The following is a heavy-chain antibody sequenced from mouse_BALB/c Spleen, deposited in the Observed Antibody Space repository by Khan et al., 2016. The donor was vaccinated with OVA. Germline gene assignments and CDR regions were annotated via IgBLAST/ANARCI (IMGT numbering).Heavy chain of an antibody. D-gene: IGHD2-1*01. CDR1: GYTFTTYW. CDR2: INPSTGYT. V-gene: IGHV1-7*01. J-gene: IGHJ3*01. Sequence: QLQQSGAELAKPGASVKMSCKASGYTFTTYWMHWVKQRPGQGLDWIGYINPSTGYTEYNQKFKDKATLTADKSSSTAYMQLNSLTSEDSAVYYCGKKGVYGIFAYWGQGTLVTVSA. CDR3: GKKGVYGIFAY.